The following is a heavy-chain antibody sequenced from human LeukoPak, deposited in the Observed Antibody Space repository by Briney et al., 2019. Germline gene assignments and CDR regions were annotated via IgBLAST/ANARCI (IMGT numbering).Heavy chain of an antibody. V-gene: IGHV3-30*02. Sequence: GGSLRLSCAASGFTFTDFGMHWVRQAPGKGLDWVSHIRRDGRSKFYAESVKGRFTISRDNSKNTLYLQMNSLRAEDTAVYYCAKDRDDYGDDCWGQGILFTVST. CDR2: IRRDGRSK. CDR1: GFTFTDFG. D-gene: IGHD4-17*01. CDR3: AKDRDDYGDDC. J-gene: IGHJ4*02.